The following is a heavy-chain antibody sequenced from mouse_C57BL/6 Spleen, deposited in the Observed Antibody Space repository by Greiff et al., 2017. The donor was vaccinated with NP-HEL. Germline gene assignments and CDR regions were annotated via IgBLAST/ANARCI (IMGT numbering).Heavy chain of an antibody. D-gene: IGHD1-1*01. CDR1: GYTLTDYN. V-gene: IGHV1-18*01. CDR2: INPNNGGT. Sequence: EVQLQQSGPELVKPGASVKIPCKASGYTLTDYNMDWVKQSHGKSLEWIGDINPNNGGTIYNQKFKGKATLTVDKSSSTAYMELRSLTSEDTAVYYCARRGDNYYGSSPFAYWGQGTLVTVSA. J-gene: IGHJ3*01. CDR3: ARRGDNYYGSSPFAY.